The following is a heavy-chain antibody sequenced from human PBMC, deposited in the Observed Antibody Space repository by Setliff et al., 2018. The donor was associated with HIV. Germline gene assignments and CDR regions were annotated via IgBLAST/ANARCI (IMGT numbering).Heavy chain of an antibody. Sequence: ASVKVSCKASGCTFTSYYMHWVRQAPGQGLEWMGWMNPNSGNTGYAQKFQGRVTMTTDTSTTTAYMELRGLRSDDTAVYYCARDKFEQFVRGGGGLDIWGQGTMVTVSS. J-gene: IGHJ3*02. CDR2: MNPNSGNT. CDR3: ARDKFEQFVRGGGGLDI. D-gene: IGHD6-6*01. V-gene: IGHV1-8*02. CDR1: GCTFTSYY.